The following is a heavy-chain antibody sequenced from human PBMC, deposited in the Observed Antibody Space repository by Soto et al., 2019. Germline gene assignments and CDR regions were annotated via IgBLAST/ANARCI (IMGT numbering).Heavy chain of an antibody. V-gene: IGHV1-69*04. J-gene: IGHJ4*02. D-gene: IGHD3-10*01. CDR1: GGTFSSYT. CDR3: ARDLSGSVFPH. Sequence: GASVKVSCKASGGTFSSYTISWVRQAPGQGLEWMGRIIPILGIANYAQKFQGRVTITADKSTSTAYMELSSLRSEDTAVYYCARDLSGSVFPHWGQGTLVTSPQ. CDR2: IIPILGIA.